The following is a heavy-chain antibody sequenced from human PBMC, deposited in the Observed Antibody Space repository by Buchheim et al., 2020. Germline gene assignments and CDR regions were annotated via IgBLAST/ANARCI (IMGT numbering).Heavy chain of an antibody. D-gene: IGHD3-10*01. CDR3: AKDYSGGSGRFDP. J-gene: IGHJ5*02. V-gene: IGHV3-23*04. CDR1: GFTFSSNA. Sequence: EVQLVESGGGLVQPGGSLRLSCEASGFTFSSNAMSWVRQAPGKGLEWVSAISGSGGSTYYADSVKGRFTISIDISKKTWCLQMNSLRAEDTAVYYCAKDYSGGSGRFDPWGQGTL. CDR2: ISGSGGST.